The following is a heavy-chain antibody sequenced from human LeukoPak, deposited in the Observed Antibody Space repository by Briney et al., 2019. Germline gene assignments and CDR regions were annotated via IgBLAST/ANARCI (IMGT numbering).Heavy chain of an antibody. D-gene: IGHD2-8*02. Sequence: PSETLSLTCTVSGGSISSSSYYWGWIRQPPGKGLEWIGYIYYSGSTNYNPSLKSRVTISVDTSKNQFSLKLSSVTAADTAVYYCARVVYGWAYYYYYYMDVWGKGTTVTVSS. CDR1: GGSISSSSYY. CDR2: IYYSGST. V-gene: IGHV4-61*05. CDR3: ARVVYGWAYYYYYYMDV. J-gene: IGHJ6*03.